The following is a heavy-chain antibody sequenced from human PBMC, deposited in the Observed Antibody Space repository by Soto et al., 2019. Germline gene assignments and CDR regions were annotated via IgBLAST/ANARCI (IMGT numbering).Heavy chain of an antibody. CDR3: AREGYGGNRFDP. D-gene: IGHD4-17*01. J-gene: IGHJ5*02. CDR1: GGSISGYY. CDR2: IYYSGTT. V-gene: IGHV4-59*01. Sequence: SETLSLTCTVSGGSISGYYWSWIRQPPGKGLEWIGYIYYSGTTNYNPSLKSRLTLSVDTSENQFSLRLSSVTAADTAVYYCAREGYGGNRFDPWGQGTLVTVSS.